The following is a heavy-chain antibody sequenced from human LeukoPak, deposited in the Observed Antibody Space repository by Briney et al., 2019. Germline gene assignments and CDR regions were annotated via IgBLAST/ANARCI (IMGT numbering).Heavy chain of an antibody. CDR2: INPNSGGT. V-gene: IGHV1-2*02. CDR1: GYTFTGYY. CDR3: ARDTVTMIRGGHTEIDY. Sequence: GASVKVSCKASGYTFTGYYMHWVRQAPGQGLEWMGWINPNSGGTNYAQKLQGRVTMTTDTSTSTAYMELRSLRSDDTAVYYCARDTVTMIRGGHTEIDYWGQGTLVTVSS. J-gene: IGHJ4*02. D-gene: IGHD3-10*01.